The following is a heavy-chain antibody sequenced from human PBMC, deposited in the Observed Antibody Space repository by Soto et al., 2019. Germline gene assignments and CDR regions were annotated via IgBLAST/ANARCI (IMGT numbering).Heavy chain of an antibody. J-gene: IGHJ6*02. D-gene: IGHD2-15*01. CDR2: IIPIFGTA. Sequence: QVQLVQSGAEVKKPGSSVKVSCKASGGTFSSYAISWVRQAPGQGLEWMGGIIPIFGTANYAQKFQGRVTITADESTSTDYMELSSLRSEDTAVYYCASGGVVVVAATTYGMDVWGQGTTVTVSS. V-gene: IGHV1-69*01. CDR1: GGTFSSYA. CDR3: ASGGVVVVAATTYGMDV.